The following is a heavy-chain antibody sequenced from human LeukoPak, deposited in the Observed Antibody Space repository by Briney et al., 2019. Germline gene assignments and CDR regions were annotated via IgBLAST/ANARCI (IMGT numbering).Heavy chain of an antibody. Sequence: PSETLSLTCTVSRGSISGYSWSWIRQSPGGGLERIGYIYYSGDTAYNPSLRSRVTMSVDTSKNQFSLQLRSMTTADRAVYYCVRGPYGASISKWFDPWGQGTQVIVSP. V-gene: IGHV4-59*01. CDR2: IYYSGDT. CDR1: RGSISGYS. J-gene: IGHJ5*02. D-gene: IGHD4/OR15-4a*01. CDR3: VRGPYGASISKWFDP.